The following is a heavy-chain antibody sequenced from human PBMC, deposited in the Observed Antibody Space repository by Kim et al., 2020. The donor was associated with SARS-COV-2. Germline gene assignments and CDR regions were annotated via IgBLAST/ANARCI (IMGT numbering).Heavy chain of an antibody. J-gene: IGHJ6*02. D-gene: IGHD1-26*01. Sequence: SETLSLTCTVSGGSISSGGYYWSWIRQHPGKGLEWIGYIYYSGSTYYNPSLKSRVTISVDTSKNQFSLKLSSVTAADTAVYYCAREEAQGYIGFYYYYGMDVWGQGTTVTVSS. CDR2: IYYSGST. CDR1: GGSISSGGYY. V-gene: IGHV4-31*03. CDR3: AREEAQGYIGFYYYYGMDV.